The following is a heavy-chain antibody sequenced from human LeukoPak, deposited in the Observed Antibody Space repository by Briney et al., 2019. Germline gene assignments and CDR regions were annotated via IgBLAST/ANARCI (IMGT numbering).Heavy chain of an antibody. J-gene: IGHJ6*02. D-gene: IGHD1-26*01. Sequence: GASVKVSCKASGGTFSSYAISWLRQAPGQGLEWMGGIIPIFGTANYAQKFQGRVTITADESTSTAYMELSSLRSEDTAVYYCARGEGPSGYYYGMDVWGQGTTVTVSS. CDR3: ARGEGPSGYYYGMDV. CDR1: GGTFSSYA. CDR2: IIPIFGTA. V-gene: IGHV1-69*13.